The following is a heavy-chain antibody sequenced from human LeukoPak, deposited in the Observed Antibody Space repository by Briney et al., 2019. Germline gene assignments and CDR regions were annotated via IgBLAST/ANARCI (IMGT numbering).Heavy chain of an antibody. J-gene: IGHJ4*02. CDR2: ISSSSSYT. D-gene: IGHD6-19*01. CDR1: GFTFSDYY. CDR3: ARVLAVAGTRYFDY. V-gene: IGHV3-11*06. Sequence: GGSLRLSCAASGFTFSDYYMRWGRQAPGKGLEWVSYISSSSSYTNYAESVKGRFTISRDNAKNSMYLRMNSLRAEDTAVYYCARVLAVAGTRYFDYWGQGTLVTVSS.